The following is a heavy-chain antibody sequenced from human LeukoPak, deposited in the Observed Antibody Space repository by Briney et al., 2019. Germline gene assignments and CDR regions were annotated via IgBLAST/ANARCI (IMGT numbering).Heavy chain of an antibody. CDR1: GGSFSGYY. D-gene: IGHD6-13*01. J-gene: IGHJ6*03. CDR2: INHSGST. V-gene: IGHV4-34*01. CDR3: ASLVAAAGTSLYYYYYMDV. Sequence: SETLSLTCAVHGGSFSGYYWSWIRQPPGKGLEWIGEINHSGSTNYNPSLKSRVTISVDTSKNQFSLKLSSVTAADTAVYYCASLVAAAGTSLYYYYYMDVWGKGTTVTVSS.